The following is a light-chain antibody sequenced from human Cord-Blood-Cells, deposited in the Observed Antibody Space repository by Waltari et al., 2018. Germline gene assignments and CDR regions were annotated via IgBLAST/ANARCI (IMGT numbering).Light chain of an antibody. V-gene: IGLV2-23*01. Sequence: QSALTQPASVSGSPGQSITISCTGTSSDVGSYNLVSSYQQHPGKAPNLMIYGGSKRPSGVSNRFSGSKSGNTASLTISGLQAEDEADYYCCSYAGSSTWVFGGGTKLTVL. CDR3: CSYAGSSTWV. J-gene: IGLJ3*02. CDR1: SSDVGSYNL. CDR2: GGS.